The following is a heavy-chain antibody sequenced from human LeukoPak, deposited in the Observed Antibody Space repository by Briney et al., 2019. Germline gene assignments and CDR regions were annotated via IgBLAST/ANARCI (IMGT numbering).Heavy chain of an antibody. D-gene: IGHD3-9*01. Sequence: GGSLRLSCVASGFTFSSYSMNWVRQAPGKGLEWVSSISSSSSYIYYADSVKGRFTISRDNAKNSLYLQMNSLRAEDTAVYYCATYNYDILTWDYWGQGTLVTVSS. V-gene: IGHV3-21*01. CDR1: GFTFSSYS. CDR2: ISSSSSYI. J-gene: IGHJ4*02. CDR3: ATYNYDILTWDY.